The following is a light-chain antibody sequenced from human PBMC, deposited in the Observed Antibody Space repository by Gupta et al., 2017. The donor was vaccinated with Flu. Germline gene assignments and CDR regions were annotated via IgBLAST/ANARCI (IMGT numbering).Light chain of an antibody. V-gene: IGLV3-21*02. Sequence: GQTARITCGENNIGSKSVHWYQQKPGQAPVLVVYDDGDRPSGIPERFSGSNSGNTATLTISGVEAGDEADYYCQVWDSSSDHWVFGGGTKLTVL. CDR1: NIGSKS. CDR3: QVWDSSSDHWV. J-gene: IGLJ3*02. CDR2: DDG.